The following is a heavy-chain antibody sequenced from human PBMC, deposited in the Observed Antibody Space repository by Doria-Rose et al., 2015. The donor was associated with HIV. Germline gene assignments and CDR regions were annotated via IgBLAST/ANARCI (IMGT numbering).Heavy chain of an antibody. J-gene: IGHJ4*02. V-gene: IGHV3-66*01. Sequence: VQLVESGGGLVQPGGSLRLSCAASGFTVSSNYMSWVRQAPGKGLEWASVIYSDGRTYYADSVKGRFTVSRDNSKNTLYLQINSLRAEDTAVYYCARDPFQSWAYWGQGTLVTVSS. CDR1: GFTVSSNY. D-gene: IGHD3-16*01. CDR2: IYSDGRT. CDR3: ARDPFQSWAY.